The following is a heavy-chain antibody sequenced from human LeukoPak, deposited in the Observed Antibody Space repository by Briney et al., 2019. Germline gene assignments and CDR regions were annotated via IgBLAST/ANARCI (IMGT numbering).Heavy chain of an antibody. Sequence: SVKVSCKASGGAFSSYAISWVRQAHGQGLEWMGGIIPIFGTANYAQKFQGRVPITTAESTSPASLELRSLRLEDKDVSYWSRGLLSRSWGAPGYYYMDCWGKGTTVTVCS. D-gene: IGHD6-13*01. V-gene: IGHV1-69*05. CDR3: SRGLLSRSWGAPGYYYMDC. CDR1: GGAFSSYA. J-gene: IGHJ6*03. CDR2: IIPIFGTA.